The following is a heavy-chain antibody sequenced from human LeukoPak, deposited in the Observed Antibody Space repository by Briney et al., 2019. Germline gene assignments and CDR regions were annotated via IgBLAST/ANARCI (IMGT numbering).Heavy chain of an antibody. CDR1: GGSISSGDYY. D-gene: IGHD2-2*01. V-gene: IGHV4-30-4*08. J-gene: IGHJ3*02. CDR2: IYYSGST. CDR3: ARDPVPVSPHAFDI. Sequence: SQTLSLTCTVPGGSISSGDYYWSWIRQPPGKGLEWIGYIYYSGSTYYNPSLKSRVTISVDTSKNQFSLKLSSVTAADTAVYYCARDPVPVSPHAFDIWGQGTMVTVSS.